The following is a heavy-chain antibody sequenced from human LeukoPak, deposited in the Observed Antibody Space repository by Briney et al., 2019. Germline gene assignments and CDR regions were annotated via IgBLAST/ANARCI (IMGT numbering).Heavy chain of an antibody. J-gene: IGHJ4*02. D-gene: IGHD4/OR15-4a*01. V-gene: IGHV4-39*02. Sequence: PSETLSVTCTVSGGSISTTGDYWGWIRQTPGKGLEWIGSLYYRGTTYYNPSLKSRVTISVDTSKKNLSLSLTSVTAADTAVYFCARSRAYYDPFDLWGQGTLVAVSS. CDR1: GGSISTTGDY. CDR3: ARSRAYYDPFDL. CDR2: LYYRGTT.